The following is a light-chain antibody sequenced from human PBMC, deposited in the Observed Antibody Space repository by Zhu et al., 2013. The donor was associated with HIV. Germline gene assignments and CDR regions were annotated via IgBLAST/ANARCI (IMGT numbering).Light chain of an antibody. J-gene: IGKJ2*01. CDR1: QSVLYSSNNKNY. Sequence: DIVMTQSPDSLAVSLGERATINCKSSQSVLYSSNNKNYLAWYQQKPGQPPKLLIYWASTRESGVPDRFSGSGSGTDFTLTISSLQSEDFAVYYCQQCGNWPYTFGQGTKLEIK. CDR2: WAS. CDR3: QQCGNWPYT. V-gene: IGKV4-1*01.